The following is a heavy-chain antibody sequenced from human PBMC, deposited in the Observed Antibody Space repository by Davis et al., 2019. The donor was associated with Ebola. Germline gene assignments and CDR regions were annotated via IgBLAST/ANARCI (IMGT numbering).Heavy chain of an antibody. D-gene: IGHD6-6*01. CDR1: GFTFSVYY. J-gene: IGHJ6*02. Sequence: GGSLRLSCAASGFTFSVYYMSWIRQAPGKGLEWVSYISDSSTTIYYADSVKGRFTISRDNAKNSLYLQMNSLRAEDTAVYYCARVDIAARLVLDYYGMDVWGQGTTVTVSS. CDR2: ISDSSTTI. CDR3: ARVDIAARLVLDYYGMDV. V-gene: IGHV3-11*04.